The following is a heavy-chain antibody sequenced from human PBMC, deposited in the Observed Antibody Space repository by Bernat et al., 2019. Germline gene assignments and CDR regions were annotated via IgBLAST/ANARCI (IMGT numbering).Heavy chain of an antibody. CDR1: GFTFSSYG. CDR3: AKDQGGIYGFYGMDV. Sequence: QVQLVESGGGVVQPGRSLRLSCAASGFTFSSYGIHWVRQAPGKGLEWVAVISSDGSNKYYLDSVKGRFTISRDNSKNTLYLQMNSLRVEDTAMYYCAKDQGGIYGFYGMDVWSQGTTVTVSS. CDR2: ISSDGSNK. D-gene: IGHD3-10*01. V-gene: IGHV3-30*18. J-gene: IGHJ6*02.